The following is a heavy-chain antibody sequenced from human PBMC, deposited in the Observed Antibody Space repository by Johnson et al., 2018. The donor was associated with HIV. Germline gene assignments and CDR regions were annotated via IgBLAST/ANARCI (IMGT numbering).Heavy chain of an antibody. CDR3: ARGGTAYWDRVSAFDI. CDR2: ISSSATTI. V-gene: IGHV3-11*04. Sequence: QEQLVESGGGLVQPGWSLRLSCAASGFTFSDYYMSWIRQAPGKGLEWVSYISSSATTIHYADSVKGRITISRDNAKNSLFLQMNSLRAEDTAVYYCARGGTAYWDRVSAFDIWGQGTMVTVSS. D-gene: IGHD2-8*02. CDR1: GFTFSDYY. J-gene: IGHJ3*02.